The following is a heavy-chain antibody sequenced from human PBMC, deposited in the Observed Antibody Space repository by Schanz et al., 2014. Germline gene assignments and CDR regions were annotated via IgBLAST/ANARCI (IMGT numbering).Heavy chain of an antibody. CDR3: ARDRKRYCSTASCLHDNWFDP. V-gene: IGHV1-69*08. Sequence: QVHLVQSGAEVKKPGSSVKVSCKASGGTFSSDTFSWVRQAPGQGLEWMGRIVPIAGITNYAQRVQGRVTITADKSSDTAYMDPSSLCTEDTAVYSCARDRKRYCSTASCLHDNWFDPWGQGTLVIVSS. D-gene: IGHD2-2*01. CDR2: IVPIAGIT. J-gene: IGHJ5*02. CDR1: GGTFSSDT.